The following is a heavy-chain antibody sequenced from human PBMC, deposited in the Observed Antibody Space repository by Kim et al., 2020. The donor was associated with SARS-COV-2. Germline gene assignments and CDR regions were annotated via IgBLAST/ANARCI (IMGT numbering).Heavy chain of an antibody. Sequence: SETLSLTCTVSGGSIRSDNYYWGWIRQSPGKGLEWIGSVYYSGITYFQTSLTSRVTISVDTSKSQFYLNLKSVTAADTAVYYCARDLASRGGSYYDSYSYPLNDYYYFDLWGRGTLVTVSS. CDR2: VYYSGIT. CDR3: ARDLASRGGSYYDSYSYPLNDYYYFDL. J-gene: IGHJ2*01. D-gene: IGHD3-22*01. CDR1: GGSIRSDNYY. V-gene: IGHV4-39*07.